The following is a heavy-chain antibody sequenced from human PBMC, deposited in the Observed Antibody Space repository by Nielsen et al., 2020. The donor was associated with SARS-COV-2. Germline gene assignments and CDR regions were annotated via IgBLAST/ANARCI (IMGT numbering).Heavy chain of an antibody. J-gene: IGHJ4*02. CDR1: GGSISSYF. D-gene: IGHD1-26*01. Sequence: SETLSLTCTVSGGSISSYFWSWIRQPPGKGLEWIGEINHSGSTNYNPSLKSRVTISVDTSKNQFSLKLSSVTAADTAVYYCARTIVGATRLDYWGQGTLVTVSS. CDR2: INHSGST. V-gene: IGHV4-34*09. CDR3: ARTIVGATRLDY.